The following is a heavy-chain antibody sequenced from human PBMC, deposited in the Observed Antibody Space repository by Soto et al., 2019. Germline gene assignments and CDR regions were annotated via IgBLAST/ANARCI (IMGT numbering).Heavy chain of an antibody. CDR3: ARGGRSLVVPAVYYYYGMDV. V-gene: IGHV1-8*01. CDR2: MNPNSGNT. D-gene: IGHD2-2*01. J-gene: IGHJ6*02. CDR1: GYTFTSYD. Sequence: QVQLVQSGAEVKKPGASVKVSCKASGYTFTSYDINWVRQATGQGLEWMGWMNPNSGNTGYAQKFQGRVTMTRNTSISTAYMELSRLRSDDTAVYYCARGGRSLVVPAVYYYYGMDVWGQGTTVTVSS.